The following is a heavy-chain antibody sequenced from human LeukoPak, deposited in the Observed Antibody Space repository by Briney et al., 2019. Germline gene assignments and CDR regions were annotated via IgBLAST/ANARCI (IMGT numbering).Heavy chain of an antibody. J-gene: IGHJ4*02. Sequence: GGSLRLSCAASGFSFGSYAMSWVRQAAGKGLEWVSAISGSGGSTYYADSVKGRFTISRDNSKNTLYLQMNSLRAEDTAVYYCAKGEAAMVTGLDYWGQGTLVTVSS. V-gene: IGHV3-23*01. D-gene: IGHD5-18*01. CDR3: AKGEAAMVTGLDY. CDR1: GFSFGSYA. CDR2: ISGSGGST.